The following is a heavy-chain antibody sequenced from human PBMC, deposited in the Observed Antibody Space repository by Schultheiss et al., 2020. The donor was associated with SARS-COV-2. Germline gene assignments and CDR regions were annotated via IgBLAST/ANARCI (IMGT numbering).Heavy chain of an antibody. CDR1: GFTFSSYG. CDR3: ARDDGKSGYYY. CDR2: ISYDGSNK. V-gene: IGHV3-30*03. J-gene: IGHJ4*02. Sequence: GGSLRLSCAASGFTFSSYGMHWVRQAPGKGLEWVAVISYDGSNKYYADSVKGRFTISRDNSKNTLYLQMNSLRAEDTAVYYCARDDGKSGYYYWGQGTLVTVSS. D-gene: IGHD4-23*01.